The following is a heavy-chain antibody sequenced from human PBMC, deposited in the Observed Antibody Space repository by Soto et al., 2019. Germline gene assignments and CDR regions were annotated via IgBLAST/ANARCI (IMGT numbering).Heavy chain of an antibody. CDR2: ISYDGSNK. Sequence: GGSLRLSCAASGFTFSSYGMHWVRQAPGKGLEWVAVISYDGSNKYYADSVKGRFTISRDNSKNTLYLQMNSLRAEDTAVYYCANGPRIAVAGLIFDYWGQGTLITVSS. J-gene: IGHJ4*02. CDR3: ANGPRIAVAGLIFDY. D-gene: IGHD6-19*01. V-gene: IGHV3-30*18. CDR1: GFTFSSYG.